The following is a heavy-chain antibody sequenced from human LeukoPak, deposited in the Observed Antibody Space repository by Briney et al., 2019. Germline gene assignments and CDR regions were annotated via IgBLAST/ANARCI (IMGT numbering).Heavy chain of an antibody. CDR2: INHSGST. V-gene: IGHV4-34*01. CDR1: GGSFSGYY. J-gene: IGHJ3*01. D-gene: IGHD3-3*02. Sequence: SETLSLTCAVYGGSFSGYYWSWIRQPPGKGLEWIGEINHSGSTKYNPSLKSRVTISVDTSKNQFSLKLSSVTAADTAVYYCARDISGGSHVFDLWGQGTMVTVSS. CDR3: ARDISGGSHVFDL.